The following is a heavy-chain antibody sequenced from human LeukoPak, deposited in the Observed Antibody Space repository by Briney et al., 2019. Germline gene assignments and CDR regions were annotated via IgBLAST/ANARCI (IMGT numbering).Heavy chain of an antibody. J-gene: IGHJ4*02. CDR1: GGSISSGSYY. CDR3: ARNIAGALRYFDY. CDR2: IYTSGST. D-gene: IGHD4-17*01. Sequence: SETLSLTCTVSGGSISSGSYYWSWIRQPAGKGLEWIGRIYTSGSTNYNPSLKSRVTISVDTSKNQFSLKLSSVTAADTAVYYCARNIAGALRYFDYWGQGTLVTVSS. V-gene: IGHV4-61*02.